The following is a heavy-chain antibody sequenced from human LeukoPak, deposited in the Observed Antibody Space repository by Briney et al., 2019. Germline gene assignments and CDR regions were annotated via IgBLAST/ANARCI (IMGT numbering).Heavy chain of an antibody. CDR1: GFTFSNYA. V-gene: IGHV3-23*01. D-gene: IGHD3-9*01. CDR2: ITGSGGNT. Sequence: PGASLRLSCAVSGFTFSNYAMSWVRQAPGKGPEWVSAITGSGGNTYYADSVKGRFTISRGNSKNTVFLQMNSLRAEDTAVYYCAKWGDYDVLTGYYVSDYWGQGTLVTVSS. CDR3: AKWGDYDVLTGYYVSDY. J-gene: IGHJ4*02.